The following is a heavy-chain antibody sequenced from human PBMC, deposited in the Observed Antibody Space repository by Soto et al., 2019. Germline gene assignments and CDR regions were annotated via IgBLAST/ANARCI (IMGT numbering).Heavy chain of an antibody. CDR2: IKHNGGET. J-gene: IGHJ4*02. V-gene: IGHV3-7*01. CDR1: GFTFSSYW. CDR3: EREIKNLWSGYSYDFDY. Sequence: EVQLVESGGGLVQPGGSLRLSCAASGFTFSSYWMSWVRQAPGKGLEWVANIKHNGGETYYEDSVKGRFTISRDSAKNSLYLQMNSLRAEDTAVYYCEREIKNLWSGYSYDFDYWGQGTLVTVSS. D-gene: IGHD3-3*01.